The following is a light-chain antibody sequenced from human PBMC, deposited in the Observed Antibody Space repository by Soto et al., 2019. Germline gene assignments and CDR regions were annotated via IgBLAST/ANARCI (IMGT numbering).Light chain of an antibody. J-gene: IGLJ1*01. V-gene: IGLV2-23*02. CDR3: CSYAGSSTWV. CDR1: SSDVGSYNL. CDR2: EVS. Sequence: QSVLTQPASVSGSPGQSITISCTGTSSDVGSYNLVSWYQQHPGKAPKLMIYEVSKRPSGVSNRFSGSKSGNTASLTIFGLQAEDEADYYCCSYAGSSTWVFGTGTKVTVL.